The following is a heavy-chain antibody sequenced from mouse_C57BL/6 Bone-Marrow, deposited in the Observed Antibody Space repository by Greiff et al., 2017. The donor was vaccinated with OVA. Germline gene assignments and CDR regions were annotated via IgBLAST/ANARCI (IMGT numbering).Heavy chain of an antibody. J-gene: IGHJ4*01. D-gene: IGHD1-1*01. CDR1: GFTFSDYG. V-gene: IGHV5-17*01. Sequence: EVKLVESGGGLVKPGGSLKLSCAASGFTFSDYGMHWVRQAPEKGLEWVAYISSGSSTIYYADTVKGRFTISRDNAKNTLFLQMTSLRSEDTAMYYCARAYCYAMDDWGQGTSVTVSS. CDR3: ARAYCYAMDD. CDR2: ISSGSSTI.